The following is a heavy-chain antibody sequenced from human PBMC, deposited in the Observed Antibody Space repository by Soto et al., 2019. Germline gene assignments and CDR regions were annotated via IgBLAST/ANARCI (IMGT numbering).Heavy chain of an antibody. CDR2: IWYDGSNK. CDR1: GFTFRNYG. V-gene: IGHV3-33*01. J-gene: IGHJ2*01. Sequence: QVQLVESGGGVVQPGRSLRLSCAASGFTFRNYGMHWVRQAPGKGLELVAVIWYDGSNKYYADAVKGRFTISRDNSKSTLHLQMDSLRAEDTAVYYCTRDVSSRYFDLWGRGSLVTVTS. CDR3: TRDVSSRYFDL.